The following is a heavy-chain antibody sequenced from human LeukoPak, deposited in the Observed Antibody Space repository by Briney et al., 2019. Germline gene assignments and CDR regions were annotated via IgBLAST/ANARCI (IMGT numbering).Heavy chain of an antibody. D-gene: IGHD5-18*01. CDR1: GGSISSDY. Sequence: SETLSLTCTVSGGSISSDYWGWIRQPPGKGLEWIGYIYYSGSTNYNPSLKSRVTISVDTSKNQFSLKLSSVTAADTAVYYCARAREDTAMVQAFDIWGQGTMVTVSS. CDR2: IYYSGST. J-gene: IGHJ3*02. V-gene: IGHV4-59*01. CDR3: ARAREDTAMVQAFDI.